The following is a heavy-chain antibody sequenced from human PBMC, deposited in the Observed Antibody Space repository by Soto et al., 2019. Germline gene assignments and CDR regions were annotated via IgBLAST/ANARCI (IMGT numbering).Heavy chain of an antibody. V-gene: IGHV3-23*01. CDR2: ISGSGGST. D-gene: IGHD3-10*01. Sequence: PGGSLRLSCAASGFTFSSYAMSWVRQAPGKGLEWVSAISGSGGSTYYADSVKGRFTISRDNSKNTLYLQMNSLRAEDTALYYCATGSLWFGELYPEFDYWGQGTLVTVSS. CDR3: ATGSLWFGELYPEFDY. CDR1: GFTFSSYA. J-gene: IGHJ4*02.